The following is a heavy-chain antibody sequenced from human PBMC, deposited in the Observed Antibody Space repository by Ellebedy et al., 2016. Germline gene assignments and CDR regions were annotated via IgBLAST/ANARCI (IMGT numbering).Heavy chain of an antibody. CDR3: ARGIYGSGSIDY. CDR2: INHSGST. Sequence: SETLSLTCTVSGGSISSYYWSWIRQPPGKGLEWIGEINHSGSTNYNPSLKSRVTISVDTSKNQFSLKLSSVTAADTSVYYCARGIYGSGSIDYWGQGTLVTVSS. J-gene: IGHJ4*02. CDR1: GGSISSYY. D-gene: IGHD3-10*01. V-gene: IGHV4-34*01.